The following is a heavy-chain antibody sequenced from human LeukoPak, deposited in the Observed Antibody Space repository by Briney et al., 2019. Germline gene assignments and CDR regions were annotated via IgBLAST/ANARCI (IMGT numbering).Heavy chain of an antibody. Sequence: PGGSLRLSCAASGFTFRSYAMSWVRQAPGKGLEWVSAISAIGTSTYYADSVKGRFTISRDYSNNTLYLQMNSLRVEDTAVYYCATGFRSGNFWYFDHWGQGTLVTVSS. CDR2: ISAIGTST. D-gene: IGHD1-26*01. CDR1: GFTFRSYA. V-gene: IGHV3-23*01. CDR3: ATGFRSGNFWYFDH. J-gene: IGHJ4*02.